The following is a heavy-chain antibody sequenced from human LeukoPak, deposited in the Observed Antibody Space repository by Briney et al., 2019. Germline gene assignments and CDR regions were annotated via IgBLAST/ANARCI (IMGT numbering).Heavy chain of an antibody. D-gene: IGHD6-13*01. Sequence: GGSLRLSCAASGFTFSSYSMNWVRQAPGKGLEWVSSISSSSSYIYYADSVKGRFTISRDNAKNSLYLQMNSLRAEDTAVYYCARVIAAAGAMDYWGQGTLVTVSS. V-gene: IGHV3-21*01. CDR3: ARVIAAAGAMDY. CDR1: GFTFSSYS. CDR2: ISSSSSYI. J-gene: IGHJ4*02.